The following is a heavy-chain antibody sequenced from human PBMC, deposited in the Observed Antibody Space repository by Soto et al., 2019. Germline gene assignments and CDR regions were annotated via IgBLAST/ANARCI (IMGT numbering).Heavy chain of an antibody. Sequence: SETLSLTCAVYGGSXSGYYWSWIRQPPGKGLEWIGEINHSGSTNYNPSLKSRVTISVDTSKNQFSLKLSSVTAADTAVYYCARVPLVGGDYGRYYYYYYMDVWGKGTTVTVSS. J-gene: IGHJ6*03. D-gene: IGHD4-17*01. CDR1: GGSXSGYY. CDR3: ARVPLVGGDYGRYYYYYYMDV. CDR2: INHSGST. V-gene: IGHV4-34*01.